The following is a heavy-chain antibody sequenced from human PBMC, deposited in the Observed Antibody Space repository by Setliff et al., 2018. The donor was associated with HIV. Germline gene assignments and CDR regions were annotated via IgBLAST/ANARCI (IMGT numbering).Heavy chain of an antibody. D-gene: IGHD6-19*01. CDR2: IFYSGST. CDR1: GASISDYY. J-gene: IGHJ3*02. Sequence: SETLSLTCNVSGASISDYYWGWIRQPPGKGLEWLGSIFYSGSTYYNPSLESRVTISVDTSKNQFSLKLSSVTAADTAVYYCARPESSGWFYAFDIWGQGTMVTVSS. CDR3: ARPESSGWFYAFDI. V-gene: IGHV4-39*01.